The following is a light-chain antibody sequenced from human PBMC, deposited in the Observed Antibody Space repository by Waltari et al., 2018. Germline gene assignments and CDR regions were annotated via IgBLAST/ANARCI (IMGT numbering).Light chain of an antibody. CDR1: QNIDNN. V-gene: IGKV3-15*01. J-gene: IGKJ4*01. CDR2: GAS. CDR3: QQYNRWPPLT. Sequence: EVVMTQSPAALSVSPGERVTLSCKASQNIDNNLAWYQQKPGQRPRLLIYGASTRATGVPARFSGSGSGTEFTLTISSLQSEDCAVFYCQQYNRWPPLTFGGGTKVEIK.